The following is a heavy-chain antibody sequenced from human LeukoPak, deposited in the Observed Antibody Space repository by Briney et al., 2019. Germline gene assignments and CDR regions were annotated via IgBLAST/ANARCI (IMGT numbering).Heavy chain of an antibody. V-gene: IGHV1-2*02. CDR1: EYTFTGYY. Sequence: ASVKVSCKASEYTFTGYYMHWVRQAPGQGLEWMGWINPKSGDTNYAQKFQGRVTMTRDTSISTAYMELSRLTSDDTAVYYCARADVDYWGQGTLVTVSS. CDR3: ARADVDY. CDR2: INPKSGDT. J-gene: IGHJ4*02.